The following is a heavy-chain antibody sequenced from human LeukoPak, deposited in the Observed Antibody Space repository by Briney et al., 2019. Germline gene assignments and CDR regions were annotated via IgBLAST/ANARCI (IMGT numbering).Heavy chain of an antibody. CDR3: AREGADYYGSGSYYRGSWFDP. CDR1: GGSISDYY. V-gene: IGHV4-59*01. J-gene: IGHJ5*02. CDR2: IYYSGSP. D-gene: IGHD3-10*01. Sequence: PSETLSLTCSVSGGSISDYYWSWIRQPPGKGLEWIGCIYYSGSPNYNPSLKSRVTISVDSSKNQFSLKLSSVTAADTAVYYCAREGADYYGSGSYYRGSWFDPWGQGTLVTVSS.